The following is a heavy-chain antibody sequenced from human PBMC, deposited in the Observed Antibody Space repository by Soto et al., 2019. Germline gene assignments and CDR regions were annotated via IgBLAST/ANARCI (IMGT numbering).Heavy chain of an antibody. J-gene: IGHJ5*02. Sequence: SVKVSCHASGFTFTSSAVQWVRQARGQRLEWIGWIVVGSGNTNYAQKFQERVTIARDMSTGTAYRELSILRSEDTAVFYCASTPFGWFDPWGLGTRIT. CDR1: GFTFTSSA. D-gene: IGHD2-15*01. CDR3: ASTPFGWFDP. V-gene: IGHV1-58*01. CDR2: IVVGSGNT.